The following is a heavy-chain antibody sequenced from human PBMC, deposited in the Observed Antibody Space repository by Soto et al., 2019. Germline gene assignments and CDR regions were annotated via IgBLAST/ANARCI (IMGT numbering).Heavy chain of an antibody. V-gene: IGHV1-69*06. CDR3: ARGTYTGYCSSTSCYRLGFAP. J-gene: IGHJ5*02. CDR1: GGTFSSYA. Sequence: SSVKVSCKASGGTFSSYAISWVRQAPGQGLEWMGGIIPIFGTTNYAQKFQGRVTITADKSTSTAYMELSSLRSEDTAVYYCARGTYTGYCSSTSCYRLGFAPCGQGTLVTVSS. CDR2: IIPIFGTT. D-gene: IGHD2-2*01.